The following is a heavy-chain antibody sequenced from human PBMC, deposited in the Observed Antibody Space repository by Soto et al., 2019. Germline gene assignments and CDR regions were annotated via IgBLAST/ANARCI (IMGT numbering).Heavy chain of an antibody. CDR2: IWYDGSNK. V-gene: IGHV3-33*01. D-gene: IGHD3-3*01. CDR3: AREAGITIFGVATDAFDI. J-gene: IGHJ3*02. Sequence: GGSLRLSCAASGFTFSSYGMHWVRQAPGKGLEWVAVIWYDGSNKYYADSVKGRFTISRDNSKNTLYLQMNSLRAEDTAVYYCAREAGITIFGVATDAFDIWGQGTMVTVSS. CDR1: GFTFSSYG.